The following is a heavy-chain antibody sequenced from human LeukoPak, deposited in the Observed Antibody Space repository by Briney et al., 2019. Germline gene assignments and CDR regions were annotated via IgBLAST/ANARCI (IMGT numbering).Heavy chain of an antibody. CDR3: ARGHNEYCSSTRCFYFDY. CDR1: GFTFSSYA. J-gene: IGHJ4*02. CDR2: ISYDGSNK. V-gene: IGHV3-30*04. D-gene: IGHD2-2*01. Sequence: GGSLRLSCAASGFTFSSYAMHWVRQAPGKGLEWVAVISYDGSNKYYADSVKGRFTISRDNSKNTLFLQMSSLRAEDTAVYYCARGHNEYCSSTRCFYFDYWGQGTLVTVSS.